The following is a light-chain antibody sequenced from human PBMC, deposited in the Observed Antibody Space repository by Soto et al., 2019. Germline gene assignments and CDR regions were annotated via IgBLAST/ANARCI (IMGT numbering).Light chain of an antibody. V-gene: IGLV1-47*01. CDR3: AAWDDSLSGRGV. Sequence: QSVLTQPPSASGTPGQRVTISCSGSSSNNGSNYVYWYQQLPGTAPKLLIYRNNQRPSGVPDRFSGSKSGTSASLAISGIRSEDEADYYCAAWDDSLSGRGVFGGGTKVTVL. CDR2: RNN. CDR1: SSNNGSNY. J-gene: IGLJ2*01.